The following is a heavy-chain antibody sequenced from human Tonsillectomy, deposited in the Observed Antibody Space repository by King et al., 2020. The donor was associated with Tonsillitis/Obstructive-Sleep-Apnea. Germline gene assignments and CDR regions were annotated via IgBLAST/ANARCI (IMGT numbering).Heavy chain of an antibody. CDR3: ARGEVGATTLYYHYAFDV. D-gene: IGHD1-26*01. J-gene: IGHJ6*02. Sequence: QVQLQQWGAGLLKPSETLSLTCAVYGGSFSGYYWSWIRQPPGKGLEWIGEIKHSGSTNYNPSLKSRVTISVDTSKNQFSLRLGSVTAADTAVYYCARGEVGATTLYYHYAFDVWGHGTTLTVS. V-gene: IGHV4-34*01. CDR1: GGSFSGYY. CDR2: IKHSGST.